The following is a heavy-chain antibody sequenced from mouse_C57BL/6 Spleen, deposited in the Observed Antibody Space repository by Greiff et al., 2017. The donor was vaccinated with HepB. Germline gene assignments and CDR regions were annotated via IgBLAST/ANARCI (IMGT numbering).Heavy chain of an antibody. CDR2: IYPSDSET. CDR1: GYTFTSYW. V-gene: IGHV1-61*01. D-gene: IGHD1-1*01. CDR3: ARSYGSSYAYYAMDY. Sequence: QVHVKQPGAELVRPGSSVKLSCKASGYTFTSYWMDWVKQRPGQGLEWIGNIYPSDSETHYNQKFKDKATLTVDKSSSTAYMQLSSLTSEDSAVYYCARSYGSSYAYYAMDYWGQGTSVTVSS. J-gene: IGHJ4*01.